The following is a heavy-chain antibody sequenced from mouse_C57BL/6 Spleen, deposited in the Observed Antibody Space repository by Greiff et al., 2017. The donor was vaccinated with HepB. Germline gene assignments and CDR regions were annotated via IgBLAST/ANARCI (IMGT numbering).Heavy chain of an antibody. J-gene: IGHJ4*01. V-gene: IGHV5-9-1*02. CDR2: ISSGGDYI. D-gene: IGHD1-1*01. CDR1: GFTFSSYA. CDR3: TRDRDYGSYAMDY. Sequence: EVQGVESGEGLVKPGGSLKLSCAASGFTFSSYAMSWVRQTPEKRLEWVAYISSGGDYIYYADTVKGRFTISRDNARNTLYLQMSSLKSEDTAMYYCTRDRDYGSYAMDYWGQGTSVTVSS.